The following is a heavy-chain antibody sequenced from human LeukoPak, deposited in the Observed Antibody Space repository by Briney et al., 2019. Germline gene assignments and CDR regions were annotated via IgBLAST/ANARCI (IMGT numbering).Heavy chain of an antibody. CDR3: ASEGNYDSSGYSRYNYYYMDV. Sequence: SVKVSCKGSGGTFSSYSISWVRQAPGQGLEWMGGIIPAFGTAHYTQKFQGRVTFTTDESTTTAYMELRSLRSEDTAVYYCASEGNYDSSGYSRYNYYYMDVWGKGTAVTVSS. CDR2: IIPAFGTA. V-gene: IGHV1-69*05. CDR1: GGTFSSYS. J-gene: IGHJ6*03. D-gene: IGHD3-22*01.